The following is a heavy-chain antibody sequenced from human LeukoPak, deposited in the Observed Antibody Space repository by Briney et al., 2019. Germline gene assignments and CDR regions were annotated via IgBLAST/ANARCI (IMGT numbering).Heavy chain of an antibody. Sequence: SETLSLTCAVYGGSFSGYYWSWIRQPPGKGLEWVGEINHSGSTNYPPSLKSRVTISVDTSKNQFSLELSSVTGADTGVYYCARGSRDYYDSSGYVYWGEGALVTVSS. CDR1: GGSFSGYY. J-gene: IGHJ4*02. CDR2: INHSGST. CDR3: ARGSRDYYDSSGYVY. V-gene: IGHV4-34*01. D-gene: IGHD3-22*01.